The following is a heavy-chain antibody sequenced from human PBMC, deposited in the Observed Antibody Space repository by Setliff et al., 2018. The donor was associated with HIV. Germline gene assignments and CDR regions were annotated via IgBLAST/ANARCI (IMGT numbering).Heavy chain of an antibody. CDR2: MYYSGNT. Sequence: SETLSLTCTVSGVSISNYYWSWIRQPPGKGLEWIGYMYYSGNTNYNPSLKSRVTISVDTSKSQFSLKLNSVTAADTAVYYCARDQSDWFYWGQGTLVTSPQ. D-gene: IGHD3-3*01. V-gene: IGHV4-59*01. J-gene: IGHJ4*02. CDR1: GVSISNYY. CDR3: ARDQSDWFY.